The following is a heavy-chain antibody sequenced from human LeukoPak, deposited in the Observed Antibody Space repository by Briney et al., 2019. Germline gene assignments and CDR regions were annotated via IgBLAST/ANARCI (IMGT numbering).Heavy chain of an antibody. Sequence: GGSLRLSCAASGFTFSRHWMGWVRQAPGKGLEWVANIKEDGSSKHYVDSVKGRFTISRDNAKNSLFLQMNSLRAEDTAVFYCARWGFINNYYSIDSWGQGTLVTVSS. CDR2: IKEDGSSK. CDR3: ARWGFINNYYSIDS. J-gene: IGHJ4*02. CDR1: GFTFSRHW. D-gene: IGHD1-26*01. V-gene: IGHV3-7*04.